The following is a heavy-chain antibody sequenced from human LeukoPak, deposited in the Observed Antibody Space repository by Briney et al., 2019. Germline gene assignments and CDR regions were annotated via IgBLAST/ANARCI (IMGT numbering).Heavy chain of an antibody. Sequence: GGSLRLSCTDSGFTFGDYAMSWVRQAPGKRLEWVGFIRSKAYGGTTEYAASVKGRFTISRDDSKSIAYLQMNSLKTEDTAVYYCTRDKTASGYWGQGTLVIVSS. J-gene: IGHJ4*02. V-gene: IGHV3-49*04. CDR1: GFTFGDYA. CDR3: TRDKTASGY. CDR2: IRSKAYGGTT. D-gene: IGHD3-10*01.